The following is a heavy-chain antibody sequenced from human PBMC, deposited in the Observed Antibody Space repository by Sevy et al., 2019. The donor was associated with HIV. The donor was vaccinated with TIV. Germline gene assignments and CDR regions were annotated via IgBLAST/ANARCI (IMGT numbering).Heavy chain of an antibody. CDR1: GFTVNDKY. Sequence: GESLKISCAISGFTVNDKYIIWVRQAPGKGLEWVSVIFSSGSTYYADSAKGRFTISRDNSKNTVYLQMNSLRPEDTAVYYCVSLFLSYRSGWSYFDYWGQGTLVTVSS. J-gene: IGHJ4*02. CDR2: IFSSGST. D-gene: IGHD6-19*01. V-gene: IGHV3-66*02. CDR3: VSLFLSYRSGWSYFDY.